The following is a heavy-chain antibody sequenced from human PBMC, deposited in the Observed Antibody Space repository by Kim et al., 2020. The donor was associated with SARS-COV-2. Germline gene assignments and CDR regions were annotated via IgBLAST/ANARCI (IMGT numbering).Heavy chain of an antibody. D-gene: IGHD3-22*01. Sequence: SPSLKSRVTISIDTSKNQLSLKLYSVTAADTAVYYCARDGHYYDSSALDYWGQGTLVTVSS. J-gene: IGHJ4*02. V-gene: IGHV4-39*07. CDR3: ARDGHYYDSSALDY.